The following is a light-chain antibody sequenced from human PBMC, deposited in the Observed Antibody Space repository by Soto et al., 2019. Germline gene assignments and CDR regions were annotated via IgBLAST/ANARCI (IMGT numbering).Light chain of an antibody. CDR3: QQLYSYPLT. Sequence: DIQLTQSPSFLSASVGDRVTITCRASQGISISLAWYQQRPGKAPKFLIYSASTLQTGVPSRFSGSGSGTEFTLTISSLQPEDFATYYCQQLYSYPLTCGGGTKVDIK. CDR2: SAS. V-gene: IGKV1-9*01. J-gene: IGKJ4*01. CDR1: QGISIS.